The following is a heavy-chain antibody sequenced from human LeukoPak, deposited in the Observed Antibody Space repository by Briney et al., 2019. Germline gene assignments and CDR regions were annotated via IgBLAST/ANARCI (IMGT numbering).Heavy chain of an antibody. CDR2: FNPNSGGT. CDR1: GYTFTGYY. Sequence: GASVKVSCKASGYTFTGYYMHWVRQAPGQGLEWTGWFNPNSGGTCYAQKFQGRVTMTRDTSISTAYMELSRLRSDDTAVYYCARGYGDYAYFDHWGQGTLVTVSS. V-gene: IGHV1-2*02. J-gene: IGHJ4*02. CDR3: ARGYGDYAYFDH. D-gene: IGHD4-17*01.